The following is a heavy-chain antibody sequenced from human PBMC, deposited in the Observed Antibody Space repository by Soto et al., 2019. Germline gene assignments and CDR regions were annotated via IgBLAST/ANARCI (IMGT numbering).Heavy chain of an antibody. CDR1: NFSIRSGYY. CDR3: ARTHSGSYYSVFNY. CDR2: IYRSGTT. J-gene: IGHJ4*02. V-gene: IGHV4-38-2*01. D-gene: IGHD1-26*01. Sequence: SETLSLTCVVSNFSIRSGYYWGWIRQSPGKGLEWIASIYRSGTTSYNPSLKSRVTISVDPSKNQFSLMLTAVTAADTAVYYCARTHSGSYYSVFNYWGRGSQVTVSS.